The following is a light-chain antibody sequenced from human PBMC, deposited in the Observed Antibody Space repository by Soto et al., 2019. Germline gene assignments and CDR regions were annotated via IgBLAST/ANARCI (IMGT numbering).Light chain of an antibody. J-gene: IGKJ2*01. CDR3: MQALQSPPT. V-gene: IGKV2-28*01. CDR1: QSLLHSNGYNY. CDR2: LGS. Sequence: IVMTQSPLSLPVTPGEPASISCRSSQSLLHSNGYNYLDWYLQKPGQSPQLLIYLGSNRASGVPDRFSGSGSGTDVTMKISRVEAEDVGVYYCMQALQSPPTFGQGTKLEIK.